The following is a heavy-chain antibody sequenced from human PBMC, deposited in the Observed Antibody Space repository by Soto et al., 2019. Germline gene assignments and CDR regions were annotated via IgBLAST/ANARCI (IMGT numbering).Heavy chain of an antibody. CDR1: GGSISNGYYY. Sequence: PSETLSLTCTVSGGSISNGYYYWSWVRQNPGKGLEWIGHIYHSGRTYYNPSLKSRVTISVDTSKNQFSLKLSSVTAADTAVYYCARSDGRYWGQGTLVTVPQ. V-gene: IGHV4-31*03. CDR3: ARSDGRY. J-gene: IGHJ4*02. CDR2: IYHSGRT.